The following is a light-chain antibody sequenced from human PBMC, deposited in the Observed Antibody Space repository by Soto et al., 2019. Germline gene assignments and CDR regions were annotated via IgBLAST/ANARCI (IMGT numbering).Light chain of an antibody. CDR1: QGISSW. CDR2: KAS. CDR3: QQYNSYLWT. Sequence: DVQMTQSPSTLSASVGDRVTITCRASQGISSWLAWYQQKPGKAPKLLVYKASSLEGGVPSRFSGSGSGTEFTLTISSLQPDDFATYYCQQYNSYLWTFGQGTKVDIK. V-gene: IGKV1-5*03. J-gene: IGKJ1*01.